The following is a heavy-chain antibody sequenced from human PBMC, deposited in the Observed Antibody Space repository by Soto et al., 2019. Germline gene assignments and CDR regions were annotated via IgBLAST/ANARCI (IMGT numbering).Heavy chain of an antibody. V-gene: IGHV1-69*08. Sequence: QDQLVQSGAEVKKPGSSVKVSCKASGGTFSSHTFSWVRQAPGQGLEWMVRIIAALGTATYAQKVQSRVTITADESATTVYMELNSLSSEDTAVYYCARPDFGEYWDFDLWGRGNLVTVSS. D-gene: IGHD4-17*01. CDR2: IIAALGTA. J-gene: IGHJ2*01. CDR3: ARPDFGEYWDFDL. CDR1: GGTFSSHT.